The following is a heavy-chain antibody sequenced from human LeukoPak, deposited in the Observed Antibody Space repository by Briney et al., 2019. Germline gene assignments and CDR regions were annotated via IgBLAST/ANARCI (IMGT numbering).Heavy chain of an antibody. CDR3: ARDQGVAYDYVWGSYRYYWFDP. Sequence: GGSLRLSCAASGFTFSSYSMNWVRQAPGKGLEWVSSISSSSSYIYYADSVKGRFTISRDNAKNSLYLQMNSLRAEDTAVYYCARDQGVAYDYVWGSYRYYWFDPWGQGTLVTVSS. V-gene: IGHV3-21*04. D-gene: IGHD3-16*02. CDR2: ISSSSSYI. CDR1: GFTFSSYS. J-gene: IGHJ5*02.